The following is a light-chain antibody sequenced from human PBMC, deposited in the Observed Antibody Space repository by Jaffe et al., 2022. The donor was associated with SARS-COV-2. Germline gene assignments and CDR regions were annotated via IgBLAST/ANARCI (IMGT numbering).Light chain of an antibody. CDR1: QSISNW. CDR3: QQYNSYPRT. J-gene: IGKJ1*01. CDR2: KAS. Sequence: DIQMTQSPSTLSASVRDRVTITCRASQSISNWLAWYQQKPGKAPKLLIYKASSLESGVPSRFSGSGSGTEFTLTISSLQADDFATYYCQQYNSYPRTFGQGTKVEIK. V-gene: IGKV1-5*03.